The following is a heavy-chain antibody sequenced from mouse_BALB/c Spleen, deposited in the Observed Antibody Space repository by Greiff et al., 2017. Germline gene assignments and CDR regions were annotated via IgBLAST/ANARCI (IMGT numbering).Heavy chain of an antibody. CDR3: NAVITAVYYFDY. J-gene: IGHJ2*01. Sequence: EVQLQESGAELVRSGASVKLSCTASGFNITDYYMHWVKQRPEQGLEWIGWIDPENGDTEYATKFQGKATMTADTSSNTAYLQLSSLTSEDTAVYYCNAVITAVYYFDYWGQGTTLTVSS. V-gene: IGHV14-4*02. CDR1: GFNITDYY. CDR2: IDPENGDT. D-gene: IGHD1-1*01.